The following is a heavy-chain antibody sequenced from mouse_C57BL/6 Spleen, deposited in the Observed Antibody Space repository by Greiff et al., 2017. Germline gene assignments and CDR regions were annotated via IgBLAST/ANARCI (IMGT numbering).Heavy chain of an antibody. D-gene: IGHD2-4*01. Sequence: QVQLQQPGAELVRPGPSVKLSCKATGYTFTSYWVYWVKQRPGQGLEWIGVIDPSDSYTNYNQKFKGKATVTVDTSSSTAYMQLSSLTSEASAVYYCARPYEYETWFANWGQGALVTVSA. CDR1: GYTFTSYW. CDR3: ARPYEYETWFAN. V-gene: IGHV1-59*01. CDR2: IDPSDSYT. J-gene: IGHJ3*01.